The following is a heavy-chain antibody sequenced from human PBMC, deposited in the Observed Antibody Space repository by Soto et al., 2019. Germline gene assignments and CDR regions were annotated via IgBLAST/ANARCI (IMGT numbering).Heavy chain of an antibody. D-gene: IGHD3-3*01. J-gene: IGHJ4*02. V-gene: IGHV4-59*01. CDR3: ARITGIFVVVIDY. CDR1: GGSISSYY. CDR2: IYYSGST. Sequence: QVQLQESGPGLVKPSETLSLTCTVSGGSISSYYWSWIRQPPGKGLEWIGYIYYSGSTNYNPSLKSRVTISVDTSKNQFSLKLSSVTAADTAVYYCARITGIFVVVIDYWGQGTLVTVSS.